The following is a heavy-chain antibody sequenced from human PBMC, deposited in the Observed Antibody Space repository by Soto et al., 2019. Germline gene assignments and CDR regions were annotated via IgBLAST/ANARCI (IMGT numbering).Heavy chain of an antibody. J-gene: IGHJ4*02. CDR3: ARGYSSRSMYYFDY. CDR1: GFTFSSYS. Sequence: LRLSCAASGFTFSSYSMNWVRQAPGKGLEWVSYISSSSSTIYYADSVKGRFTISRDNAKNSLYLQMNSLRDEDTAVYYCARGYSSRSMYYFDYWGQGTLVTVSS. CDR2: ISSSSSTI. V-gene: IGHV3-48*02. D-gene: IGHD6-13*01.